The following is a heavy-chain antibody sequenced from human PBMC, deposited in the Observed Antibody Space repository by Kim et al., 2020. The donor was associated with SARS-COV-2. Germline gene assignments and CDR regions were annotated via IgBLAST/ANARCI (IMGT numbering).Heavy chain of an antibody. CDR2: IYYSGST. D-gene: IGHD3-16*02. J-gene: IGHJ2*01. CDR3: ARGRDFRDYVWGSYRWSPGYFDL. V-gene: IGHV4-59*01. CDR1: GGSISSYY. Sequence: SETLSLTCTVSGGSISSYYWSWIRQPPGKGLEWIGYIYYSGSTNYNPSLKSRVTISVDTSKNQFSLKLSSVTAADTAVYYCARGRDFRDYVWGSYRWSPGYFDLWGRGTLVTVSS.